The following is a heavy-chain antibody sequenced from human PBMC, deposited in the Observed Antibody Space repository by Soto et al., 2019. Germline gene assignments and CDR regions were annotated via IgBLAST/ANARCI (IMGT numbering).Heavy chain of an antibody. V-gene: IGHV4-39*01. D-gene: IGHD2-21*02. CDR2: IYFRRNT. CDR1: GGSVNIRGYY. J-gene: IGHJ5*01. Sequence: SETLSLTCTVPGGSVNIRGYYWGWIRQPPGKGLEWIGTIYFRRNTYYNPSLKSRVTISVDTSKNQFSLGLSSVTAADSAVYYCARGYGDYSWFDSWGQGTLVTAPQ. CDR3: ARGYGDYSWFDS.